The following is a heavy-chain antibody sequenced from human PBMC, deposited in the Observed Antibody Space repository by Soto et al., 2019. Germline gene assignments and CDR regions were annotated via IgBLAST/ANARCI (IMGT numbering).Heavy chain of an antibody. V-gene: IGHV2-26*01. CDR1: GFSLFNARMG. CDR3: ARIIGPDPVATIDYWFDS. CDR2: IFSSDEK. J-gene: IGHJ5*01. D-gene: IGHD5-12*01. Sequence: QVTLKESGPVVVTPTKTLTLTCTVSGFSLFNARMGVTWIRQPPGKALEWLAHIFSSDEKSYSASLKSRLTILKDPSKGRVVLTMTNMAPVDTATYYCARIIGPDPVATIDYWFDSWGRGTLVTVSS.